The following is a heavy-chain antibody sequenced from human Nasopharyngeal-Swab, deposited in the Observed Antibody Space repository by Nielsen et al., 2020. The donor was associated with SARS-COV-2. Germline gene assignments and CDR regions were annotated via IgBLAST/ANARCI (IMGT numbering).Heavy chain of an antibody. V-gene: IGHV3-48*04. Sequence: WIRQPPGKGLEWVSYISSSSSTIYYADSVKGRFTISRDNAKNSLYLQMNSLRAEDTAVYYCARGQPYYDFWSGYSYYYYYGMDVWGQGTTVTVSS. CDR2: ISSSSSTI. D-gene: IGHD3-3*01. CDR3: ARGQPYYDFWSGYSYYYYYGMDV. J-gene: IGHJ6*02.